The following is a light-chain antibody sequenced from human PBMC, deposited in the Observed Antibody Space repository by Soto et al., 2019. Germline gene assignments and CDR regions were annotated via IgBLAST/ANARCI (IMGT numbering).Light chain of an antibody. CDR1: QAISRS. CDR2: GAS. J-gene: IGKJ4*01. V-gene: IGKV1-9*01. CDR3: QQLNSYPLT. Sequence: DIQLTQSPSFLSASVGDKVTITCRASQAISRSLAWYQQNPGKAPKLLIYGASTLQSGVPSRFSGSGSGTEFTLTIGSLQSEDFATYYCQQLNSYPLTFGGGAKVEMK.